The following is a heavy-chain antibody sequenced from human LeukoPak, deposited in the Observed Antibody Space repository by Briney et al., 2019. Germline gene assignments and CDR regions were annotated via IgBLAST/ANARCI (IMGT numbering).Heavy chain of an antibody. CDR3: CSGWYGTFDY. CDR1: GFTFSSYW. D-gene: IGHD6-19*01. CDR2: IKQDGSEK. Sequence: GGSLRLSCAVSGFTFSSYWMSWVRQAPGKGLEWVANIKQDGSEKYYVDSVKGRFTISRDNAKNSLYLQMNSLRAEDTTVYYCCSGWYGTFDYWGQGTLVTVSS. J-gene: IGHJ4*02. V-gene: IGHV3-7*01.